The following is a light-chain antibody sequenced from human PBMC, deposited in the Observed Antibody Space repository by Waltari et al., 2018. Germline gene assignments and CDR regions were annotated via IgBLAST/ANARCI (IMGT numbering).Light chain of an antibody. CDR3: QSFDNMLSGGVV. CDR1: TSNIGASPD. V-gene: IGLV1-40*01. Sequence: QSVLTQPPSVSGTPGQMVTISCSGSTSNIGASPDVHLIQHLPGTAPKRLIYGNNNRPSGVPDRFAGSKSGTSASLAITGLQADDEADYFCQSFDNMLSGGVVFGGGTKLAVL. CDR2: GNN. J-gene: IGLJ2*01.